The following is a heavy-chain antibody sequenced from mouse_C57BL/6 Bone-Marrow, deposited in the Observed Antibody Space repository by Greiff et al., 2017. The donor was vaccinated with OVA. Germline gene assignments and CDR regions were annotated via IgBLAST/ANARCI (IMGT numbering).Heavy chain of an antibody. Sequence: VQLQQSGPVLVKPGASVKMSCKASGYTFTDYYMNWVKQSPGKSLEWIGVINPYNGGTSYNQKFKGKATLTVDKSSSTAYMELNSLTSEDSAVYYCAGSITTVVAGDYWGQGTTLTVSS. CDR3: AGSITTVVAGDY. D-gene: IGHD1-1*01. CDR1: GYTFTDYY. CDR2: INPYNGGT. V-gene: IGHV1-19*01. J-gene: IGHJ2*01.